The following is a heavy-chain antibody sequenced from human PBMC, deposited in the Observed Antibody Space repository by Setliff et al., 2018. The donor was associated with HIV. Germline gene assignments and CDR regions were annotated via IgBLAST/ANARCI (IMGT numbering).Heavy chain of an antibody. Sequence: GASVKVSCKASGYTLTTYAISWVRQAPGQRLEWMGRINTVNGNTKYSQNFQGRVTITRDTSANTANMELSSLRSEDTAVYYCAREPAGSGSGSFGFWGQGTLVTVSS. J-gene: IGHJ4*02. D-gene: IGHD3-10*01. V-gene: IGHV1-3*04. CDR3: AREPAGSGSGSFGF. CDR2: INTVNGNT. CDR1: GYTLTTYA.